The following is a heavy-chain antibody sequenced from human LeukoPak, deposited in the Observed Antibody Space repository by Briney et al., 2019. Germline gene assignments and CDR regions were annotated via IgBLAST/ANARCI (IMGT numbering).Heavy chain of an antibody. D-gene: IGHD6-19*01. CDR2: IIPIFGTA. CDR3: ARDHSSGLYYFDY. V-gene: IGHV1-69*13. J-gene: IGHJ4*02. CDR1: GGTFSSYA. Sequence: SVKVSCKASGGTFSSYAISWVRQAPGQGLEWMGGIIPIFGTADYAQKFQGRVTITADESTSTAYMELSSLRSEDTAVYYCARDHSSGLYYFDYWGQGTLVTVSS.